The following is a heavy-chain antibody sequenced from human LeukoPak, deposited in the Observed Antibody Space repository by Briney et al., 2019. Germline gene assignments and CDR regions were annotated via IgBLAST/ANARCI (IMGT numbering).Heavy chain of an antibody. Sequence: ASVKVSCKVSGYTLTELSMHWVRQAPGKGLEWMGGFDPEDGETIYAQKFQGRVTMTEDTSTDTAYMELSSLRSEDTAVYYCATVNPIVATFPLDYWGQGTLVTVSS. CDR2: FDPEDGET. CDR3: ATVNPIVATFPLDY. V-gene: IGHV1-24*01. D-gene: IGHD5-12*01. CDR1: GYTLTELS. J-gene: IGHJ4*02.